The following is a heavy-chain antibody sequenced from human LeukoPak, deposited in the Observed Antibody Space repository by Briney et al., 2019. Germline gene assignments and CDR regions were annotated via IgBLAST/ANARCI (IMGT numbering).Heavy chain of an antibody. Sequence: PAGTLSLTCTVSGDSISTYYWTWIRQPPGRGLEWTGYIDYSGTTNYNPSLKSRVTMSVVTSKNQFSLKLSSVTAADTAVYYCARHGGSWTFDYWGQGILVTVSS. D-gene: IGHD1-26*01. CDR3: ARHGGSWTFDY. V-gene: IGHV4-59*08. J-gene: IGHJ4*02. CDR2: IDYSGTT. CDR1: GDSISTYY.